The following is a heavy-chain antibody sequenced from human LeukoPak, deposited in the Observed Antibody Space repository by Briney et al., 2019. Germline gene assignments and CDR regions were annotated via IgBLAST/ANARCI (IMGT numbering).Heavy chain of an antibody. CDR3: ARGLGGTGDH. D-gene: IGHD3-10*01. V-gene: IGHV3-74*01. J-gene: IGHJ4*02. Sequence: PGGSLRLSCAASGFTFTSYVMSWVRQAPGEGLVWVSRLNSDGSSTIYADSVKGRFTVSRDNAKNTLYLQMSSLRAEDTAVYYCARGLGGTGDHWGQGTLVTVSS. CDR1: GFTFTSYV. CDR2: LNSDGSST.